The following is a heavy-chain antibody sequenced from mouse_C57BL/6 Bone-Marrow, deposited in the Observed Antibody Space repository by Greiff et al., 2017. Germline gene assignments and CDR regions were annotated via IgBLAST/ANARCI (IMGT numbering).Heavy chain of an antibody. D-gene: IGHD2-13*01. J-gene: IGHJ2*01. CDR2: ISSGGSYA. Sequence: EVMLVESGGDLVKPGGSLKLSCAASGFTFSSYGMSLVRLTPDKRLEWVATISSGGSYAYYPDSVKGRFTISRDNAKNTLYLQMSSLKSADTAMYYFARLGPGDDWGQGTTLTVSS. CDR3: ARLGPGDD. CDR1: GFTFSSYG. V-gene: IGHV5-6*01.